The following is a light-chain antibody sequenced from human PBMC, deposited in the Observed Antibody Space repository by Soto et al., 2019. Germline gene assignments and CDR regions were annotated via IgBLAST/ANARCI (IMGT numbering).Light chain of an antibody. J-gene: IGKJ4*01. V-gene: IGKV1-13*02. CDR1: QGISSA. CDR2: DAS. CDR3: QQFNSYPPLT. Sequence: AIQLTQSPSSPSASVGDRVTITCRASQGISSALAWYQQKPGKAPKLLIYDASSLESGVPSRFSGSGSGTDFTLTISSLQPEDFATYYCQQFNSYPPLTFGGGTKVEIK.